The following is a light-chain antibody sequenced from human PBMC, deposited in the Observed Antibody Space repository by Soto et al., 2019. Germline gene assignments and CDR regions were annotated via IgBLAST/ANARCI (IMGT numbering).Light chain of an antibody. CDR1: SSNTGNNF. CDR3: ASWDDTLSGVV. Sequence: QSVLTQPPSASGTPGQRVTMSCSGSSSNTGNNFVFWYQHLPGTAPKLLIYRSDQRPSGVPDRFSASKSGTSASLAISGLRSDDEADYYCASWDDTLSGVVFGGGTKLTVL. V-gene: IGLV1-47*01. CDR2: RSD. J-gene: IGLJ3*02.